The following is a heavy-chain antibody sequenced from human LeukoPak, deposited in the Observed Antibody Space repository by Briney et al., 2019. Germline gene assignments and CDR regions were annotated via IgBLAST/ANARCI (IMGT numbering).Heavy chain of an antibody. V-gene: IGHV4-59*08. CDR2: AYYSGST. Sequence: SETLSLTCTVSGGSISSYYWTWIRQPPGKGLEWIGHAYYSGSTNYNPSLKSRVTISVDTSKNQFSLKLSSVTAADTAVYYCARRYYTNGVYYYDYWGQGTLVTVSS. CDR3: ARRYYTNGVYYYDY. CDR1: GGSISSYY. J-gene: IGHJ4*02. D-gene: IGHD2-8*01.